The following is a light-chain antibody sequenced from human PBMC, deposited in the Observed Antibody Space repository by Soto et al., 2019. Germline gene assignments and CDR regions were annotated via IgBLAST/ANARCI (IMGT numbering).Light chain of an antibody. CDR3: QQYGSSPWT. J-gene: IGKJ1*01. CDR1: QSVSSSY. CDR2: GAS. V-gene: IGKV3-20*01. Sequence: EIVLTQSPGTLPLSPGERATISCRASQSVSSSYLAWYQQEPGQAPRLLIYGASSRATGIPDRFSGSGSGTDFTLTISRLEPEDFAVYYCQQYGSSPWTFGQGTKVDIK.